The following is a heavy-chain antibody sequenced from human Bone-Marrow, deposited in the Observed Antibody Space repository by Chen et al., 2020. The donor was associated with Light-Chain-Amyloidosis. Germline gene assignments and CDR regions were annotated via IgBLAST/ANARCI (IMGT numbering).Heavy chain of an antibody. V-gene: IGHV1-3*01. CDR3: ARSPYDSSGYFFRWFAP. Sequence: QVQLVQSGAEVKKPGASVTVSCKASRYTFTTSVIHWVRQAPGQSLEWMGWINAVNGNTRYSQKFQGRVTITRDTSATTAYMELSSLRSEDTAVYYCARSPYDSSGYFFRWFAPWGQGTQVTVSS. CDR1: RYTFTTSV. J-gene: IGHJ5*02. D-gene: IGHD3-22*01. CDR2: INAVNGNT.